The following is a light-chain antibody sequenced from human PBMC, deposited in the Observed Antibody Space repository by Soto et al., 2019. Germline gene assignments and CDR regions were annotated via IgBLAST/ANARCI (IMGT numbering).Light chain of an antibody. V-gene: IGKV1-8*01. Sequence: AIRMTQSPSSLSASTGDRVTITCRASQGISSYLAWYQQKPGKAPKLLIYAASTLQSGVPSRFSGSGSGTDFTLTISCLQSEDFATYYCQKYNSVPPTFGPGTKVEIK. CDR1: QGISSY. CDR3: QKYNSVPPT. J-gene: IGKJ3*01. CDR2: AAS.